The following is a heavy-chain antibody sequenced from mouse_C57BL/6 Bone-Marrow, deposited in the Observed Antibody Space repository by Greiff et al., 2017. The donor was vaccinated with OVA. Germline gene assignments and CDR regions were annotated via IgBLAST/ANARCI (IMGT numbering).Heavy chain of an antibody. J-gene: IGHJ1*03. D-gene: IGHD1-1*01. Sequence: EVQLVESGPGLAKPSQSLSLTCSVTGYSITSDYWNWIRKFPGNKLEYMGYISYSGSTYYNPSLKSRISITRDTSKNQYYLQLNSVTTEDTATYYCARKRGIWAYYCGSSYDWYFDVWGTGTTVTVSS. CDR2: ISYSGST. CDR1: GYSITSDY. CDR3: ARKRGIWAYYCGSSYDWYFDV. V-gene: IGHV3-8*01.